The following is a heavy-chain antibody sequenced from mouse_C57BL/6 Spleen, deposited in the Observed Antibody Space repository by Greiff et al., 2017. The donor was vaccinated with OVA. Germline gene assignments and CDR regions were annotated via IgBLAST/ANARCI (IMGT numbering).Heavy chain of an antibody. Sequence: QVQLQQPGAELVKPGASVKMSCKASGYTFTSYWITWVKQRPGQGLEWIGDIYPGSGSTNYNEKFKSKATLTVDTAYSTAYLQLSSLTSEDSAVYYCARGCFDYWGQGTTLTVSS. CDR2: IYPGSGST. J-gene: IGHJ2*01. CDR3: ARGCFDY. CDR1: GYTFTSYW. V-gene: IGHV1-55*01.